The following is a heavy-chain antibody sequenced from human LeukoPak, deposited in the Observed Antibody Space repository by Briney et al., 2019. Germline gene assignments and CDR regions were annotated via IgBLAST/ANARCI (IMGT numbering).Heavy chain of an antibody. CDR2: INHSGST. J-gene: IGHJ6*02. CDR3: ARGRVIHRGYRYYYGMDV. V-gene: IGHV4-34*01. CDR1: GESLSNYY. D-gene: IGHD3-16*02. Sequence: TSETLSLTCAVYGESLSNYYWTWIRQPPGKGLEWIGEINHSGSTNYNPSLKSRVTISVDTSKNQFSLKLSSVTAADTAVYYCARGRVIHRGYRYYYGMDVWSQGTTVTVSS.